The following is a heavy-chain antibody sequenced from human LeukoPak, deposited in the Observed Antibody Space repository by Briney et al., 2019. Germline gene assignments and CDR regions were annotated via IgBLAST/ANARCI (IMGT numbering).Heavy chain of an antibody. Sequence: GASVKVSCKASGYTFTSYGINWVRQAPGQGLEWMGWINPNSGGTNYAQKFQGRVTMTRDTSISTAYMELSSLRSEDTAVYYCARSDTMIRGVKMIDPWGQGTLVTVSS. J-gene: IGHJ5*02. V-gene: IGHV1-2*02. D-gene: IGHD3-10*01. CDR2: INPNSGGT. CDR3: ARSDTMIRGVKMIDP. CDR1: GYTFTSYG.